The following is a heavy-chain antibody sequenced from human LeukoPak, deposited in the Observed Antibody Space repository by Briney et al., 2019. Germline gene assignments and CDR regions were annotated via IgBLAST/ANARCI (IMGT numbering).Heavy chain of an antibody. J-gene: IGHJ4*02. CDR1: GYTFTGYY. V-gene: IGHV1-2*02. CDR2: INPNSGGT. D-gene: IGHD3-22*01. Sequence: GASVKVSCKASGYTFTGYYMHWVRQAPGQGLEWMGWINPNSGGTNYAQKLQGRVTMTTDTSTSTAYMELRSLRSDDTAVYYCAMTSPSLYYYDSSGYYSFDYWGQGTLVTVSS. CDR3: AMTSPSLYYYDSSGYYSFDY.